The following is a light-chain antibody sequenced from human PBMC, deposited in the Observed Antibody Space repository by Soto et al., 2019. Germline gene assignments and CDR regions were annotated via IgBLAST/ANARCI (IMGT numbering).Light chain of an antibody. CDR3: SSYTSSSAPG. CDR1: SSGVCTYYS. Sequence: SGLTHPASGSRTPVKKITISCAGTSSGVCTYYSVAWYQDTPGKAPNLWIYDVSNRPSGLSSRCFGSKSANTVSPSISGLQADNEAYYYCSSYTSSSAPGFGTGTKDTVL. CDR2: DVS. J-gene: IGLJ1*01. V-gene: IGLV2-14*01.